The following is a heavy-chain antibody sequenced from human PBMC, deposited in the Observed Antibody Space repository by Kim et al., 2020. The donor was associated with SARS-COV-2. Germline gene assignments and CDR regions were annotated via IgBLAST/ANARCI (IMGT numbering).Heavy chain of an antibody. CDR1: RFIFSDYS. D-gene: IGHD3-10*01. Sequence: GGSLRLSCAASRFIFSDYSMSWIRQAPGKGLEWISCINSDSTYTKYADSVKGRFTISRDNAKNSLYLQMNSLRAEDSAVYYCARDYYGGGSYYTFEYWGQGNRVTVSS. V-gene: IGHV3-11*06. CDR3: ARDYYGGGSYYTFEY. J-gene: IGHJ4*02. CDR2: INSDSTYT.